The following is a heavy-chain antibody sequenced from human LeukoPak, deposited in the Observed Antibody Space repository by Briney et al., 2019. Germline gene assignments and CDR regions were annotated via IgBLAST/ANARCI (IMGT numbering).Heavy chain of an antibody. CDR2: IYYSGST. D-gene: IGHD1-26*01. V-gene: IGHV4-61*03. CDR3: ARYSGSYPHDAFDI. CDR1: GGSISSSSYY. J-gene: IGHJ3*02. Sequence: SETLSLTCTVSGGSISSSSYYWSWIRQPPGKGLEWIGYIYYSGSTSYNPSLKSRVTISVDTSKNHFSLKLSSVTAADTAVYYCARYSGSYPHDAFDIWGQGTMVTVSS.